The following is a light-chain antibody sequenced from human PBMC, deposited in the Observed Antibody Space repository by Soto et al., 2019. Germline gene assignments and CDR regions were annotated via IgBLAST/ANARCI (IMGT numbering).Light chain of an antibody. CDR3: CSYAGSYTFYV. Sequence: QSALTQPRSVSGSPGQLVTIPCSGTSSDVGYYSFVSWYQLHPGKAPKLMIYDVSKRPSGVPDRFSGSKSGNTASLTISGLQAEDEADYSCCSYAGSYTFYVFGTGTKLTVL. J-gene: IGLJ1*01. V-gene: IGLV2-11*01. CDR2: DVS. CDR1: SSDVGYYSF.